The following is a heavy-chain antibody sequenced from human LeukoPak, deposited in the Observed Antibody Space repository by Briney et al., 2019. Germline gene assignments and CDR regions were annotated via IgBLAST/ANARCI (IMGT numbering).Heavy chain of an antibody. J-gene: IGHJ4*02. CDR3: ARDPGGLYYYDSSGYCST. V-gene: IGHV1-2*02. CDR1: GYTFPGYY. D-gene: IGHD3-22*01. CDR2: INPNSGGT. Sequence: GASVKVSCKASGYTFPGYYMHWVRQAPGQGLEWMGWINPNSGGTNYAQKFQGRATMTRDTSISTAYMELSRLRSDDTAVYYCARDPGGLYYYDSSGYCSTWGQGTLVTVSS.